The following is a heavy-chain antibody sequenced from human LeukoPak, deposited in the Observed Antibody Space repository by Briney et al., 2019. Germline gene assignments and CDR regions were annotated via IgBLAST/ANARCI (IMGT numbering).Heavy chain of an antibody. CDR3: ARDPYSGSYGDYYYYYMDV. J-gene: IGHJ6*03. V-gene: IGHV3-21*01. CDR2: ITTSSSYI. D-gene: IGHD1-26*01. CDR1: GFTFSTYN. Sequence: PGGSLRLSCAASGFTFSTYNMNWVRQAPGKGLEWVSSITTSSSYIYYTDSVKGRFTISRDNAKNSLYLQMNSLRAEDTAVYYCARDPYSGSYGDYYYYYMDVWGKGTTATISS.